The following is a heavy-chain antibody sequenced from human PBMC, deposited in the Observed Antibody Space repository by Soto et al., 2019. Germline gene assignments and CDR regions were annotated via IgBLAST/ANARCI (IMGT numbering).Heavy chain of an antibody. CDR1: GYSFTNYW. V-gene: IGHV5-10-1*01. D-gene: IGHD3-10*01. CDR2: VDPTDSYS. Sequence: GESLKISCKGSGYSFTNYWITWVRQMPGKGLEWLGRVDPTDSYSNYSPSFQGNVTISADKSISTAYLQWSSLNASDTAMDYCAREAYYTSGNYFTYDTYAIDVWGQGTMVTVSS. CDR3: AREAYYTSGNYFTYDTYAIDV. J-gene: IGHJ6*02.